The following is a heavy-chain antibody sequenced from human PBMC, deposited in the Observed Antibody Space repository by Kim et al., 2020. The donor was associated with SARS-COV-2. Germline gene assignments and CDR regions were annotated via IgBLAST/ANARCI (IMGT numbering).Heavy chain of an antibody. CDR3: ARPMVWGVMVGYYYYGMDV. Sequence: GGSLRLSCAASGFTFDDYAMHWVRQAPGKGLEWVSLISGDGGSTYYADSVKGRFTISRDNSKNSLYLQMNSLRTEDTALYYCARPMVWGVMVGYYYYGMDVWGQGTTVTVSS. CDR2: ISGDGGST. CDR1: GFTFDDYA. V-gene: IGHV3-43*02. J-gene: IGHJ6*02. D-gene: IGHD3-10*01.